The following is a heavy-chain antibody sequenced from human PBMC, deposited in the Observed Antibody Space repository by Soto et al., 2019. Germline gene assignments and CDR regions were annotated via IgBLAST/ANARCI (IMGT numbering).Heavy chain of an antibody. V-gene: IGHV3-23*01. CDR2: ISGSGGST. CDR1: GFTFSSYA. J-gene: IGHJ6*03. Sequence: EVQLLESGGGLVQPGGSLRLSCAASGFTFSSYAMSWVRQAPGKGLEWVSAISGSGGSTYYADYVKGRFTISRDNSKNTLYRQMNSLRAEDTAVYYCAKKGDYGDYDTSNYYYYYMDVWGKGTTVTVSS. D-gene: IGHD4-17*01. CDR3: AKKGDYGDYDTSNYYYYYMDV.